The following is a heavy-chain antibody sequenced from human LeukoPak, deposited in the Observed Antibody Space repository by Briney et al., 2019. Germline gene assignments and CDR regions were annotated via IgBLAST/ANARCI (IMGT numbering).Heavy chain of an antibody. V-gene: IGHV1-8*01. CDR1: GYTFTSYD. D-gene: IGHD3-22*01. Sequence: ASVKVSCKASGYTFTSYDFNWLRQATGQGPEWMGWMNPNSGATGYAQKFQGRVTMTRSASINTAYMELSSLRSEDTAVYYCARDGRYYYDSSGYYRFDYWGQGTLVTVSS. J-gene: IGHJ4*02. CDR3: ARDGRYYYDSSGYYRFDY. CDR2: MNPNSGAT.